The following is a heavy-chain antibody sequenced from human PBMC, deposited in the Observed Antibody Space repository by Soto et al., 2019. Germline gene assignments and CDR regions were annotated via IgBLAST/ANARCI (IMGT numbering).Heavy chain of an antibody. CDR1: GGSMSSYY. D-gene: IGHD2-15*01. Sequence: PSETLSLTCTVSGGSMSSYYWTWLRQSPGRGLEWIGYISYSESTYYNPPLKGRVTISADTSKNQFSLRMNSMIAADTAVYYCARADPDASVGYWGQGTLVTVSS. CDR3: ARADPDASVGY. CDR2: ISYSEST. J-gene: IGHJ4*02. V-gene: IGHV4-59*01.